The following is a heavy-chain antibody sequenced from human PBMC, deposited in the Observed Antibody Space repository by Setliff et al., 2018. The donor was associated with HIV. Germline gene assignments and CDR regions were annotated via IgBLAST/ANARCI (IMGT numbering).Heavy chain of an antibody. Sequence: PSETLSLTCTVSGGSISSGYYYWSWIRQHPGKGLEWIGYIYYSGNPFYNPSLRSRVTISLDTSKNQFSLKLSSVTAADTAVYYCARGFDNAQRPPLYYFDYWGQGTLVTVSS. V-gene: IGHV4-31*02. CDR3: ARGFDNAQRPPLYYFDY. D-gene: IGHD3-10*01. CDR1: GGSISSGYYY. J-gene: IGHJ4*02. CDR2: IYYSGNP.